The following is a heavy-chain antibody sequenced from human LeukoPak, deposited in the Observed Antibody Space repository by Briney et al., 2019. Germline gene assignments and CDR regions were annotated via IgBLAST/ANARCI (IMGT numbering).Heavy chain of an antibody. V-gene: IGHV4-34*01. Sequence: SETLSLTCAVYGGSFSGYYWSWIRQPPGKGLEWIGEINHSGSTNYNPSLKSRVTISVDTSKNQFSLKLSSVTAADTAVYYCASRGVGLLAPGGNYGMDVWGQGTTVTVSS. CDR2: INHSGST. CDR3: ASRGVGLLAPGGNYGMDV. CDR1: GGSFSGYY. D-gene: IGHD2-15*01. J-gene: IGHJ6*02.